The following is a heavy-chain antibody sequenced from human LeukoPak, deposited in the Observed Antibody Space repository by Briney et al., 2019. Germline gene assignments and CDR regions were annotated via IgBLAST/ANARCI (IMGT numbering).Heavy chain of an antibody. CDR1: GGSISSYY. D-gene: IGHD3-10*01. J-gene: IGHJ3*02. Sequence: SETLSLTCTVSGGSISSYYWSWIRQPPGKGLEWIGYTYYSGSTNYNPSLKSRVTISVDTSKNQFSLKLSSVTAADTAVYYCARDPITMGLDAFDIWGQGTMVTVSS. V-gene: IGHV4-59*01. CDR3: ARDPITMGLDAFDI. CDR2: TYYSGST.